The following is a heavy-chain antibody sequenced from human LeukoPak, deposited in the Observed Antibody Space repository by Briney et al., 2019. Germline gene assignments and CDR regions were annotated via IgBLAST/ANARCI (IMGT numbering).Heavy chain of an antibody. V-gene: IGHV4-31*03. CDR3: ARGPRNYYGSGSYPDYFDY. Sequence: SETLSLTCTVPGGSISSGGYYWSWIRQHPGKGLEWIGYIYYSGSTYYNPSLKSRVTISVDTSKNQFSLKLSSVTAADTAVYYCARGPRNYYGSGSYPDYFDYWGQGTLVTVSS. D-gene: IGHD3-10*01. CDR2: IYYSGST. J-gene: IGHJ4*02. CDR1: GGSISSGGYY.